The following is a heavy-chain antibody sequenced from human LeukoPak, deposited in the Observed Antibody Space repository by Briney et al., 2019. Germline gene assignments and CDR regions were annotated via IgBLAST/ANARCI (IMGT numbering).Heavy chain of an antibody. CDR1: GFTLTSYA. D-gene: IGHD3-22*01. CDR2: ISYDGSNK. Sequence: PGGSLRLSCVGSGFTLTSYAIHWVRQAPGKGLQWVAVISYDGSNKYYADSVMGRFTISRDDSKNTLYLQMNSLRAEDTAVYYCARKRITMIVADYWGQGTLVTVSS. V-gene: IGHV3-30-3*01. J-gene: IGHJ4*02. CDR3: ARKRITMIVADY.